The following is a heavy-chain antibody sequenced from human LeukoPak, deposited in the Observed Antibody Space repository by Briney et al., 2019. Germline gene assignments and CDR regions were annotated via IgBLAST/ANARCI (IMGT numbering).Heavy chain of an antibody. V-gene: IGHV4-59*01. CDR1: GGSISSYY. CDR2: IYYSGST. CDR3: ASDEYNWNDENWFDP. D-gene: IGHD1-20*01. Sequence: SSETLSLTCTASGGSISSYYWSWIRQPPGKGLEWIGYIYYSGSTNYNPSLKSRVTISVDTSKNQFSLKLSSVTAADTAVYYCASDEYNWNDENWFDPWGQGTLVTVSS. J-gene: IGHJ5*02.